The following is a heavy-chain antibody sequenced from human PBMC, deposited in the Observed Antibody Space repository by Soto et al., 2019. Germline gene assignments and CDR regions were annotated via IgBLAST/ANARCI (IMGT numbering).Heavy chain of an antibody. CDR2: ISAYNGHT. CDR3: ARGRTWGARDFDY. V-gene: IGHV1-18*01. J-gene: IGHJ4*02. CDR1: GYTFNTYG. D-gene: IGHD3-16*01. Sequence: ASVKVSCKASGYTFNTYGISWVRQAPGQGLEWMGWISAYNGHTDYAQKFQGRVTMTTDTPTNTISMELRGLRSDDAAVYYCARGRTWGARDFDYWGQGTLVTVSS.